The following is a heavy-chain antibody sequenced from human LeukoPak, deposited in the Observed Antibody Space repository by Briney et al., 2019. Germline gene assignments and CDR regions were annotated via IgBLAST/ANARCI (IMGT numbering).Heavy chain of an antibody. CDR3: SRRFDC. V-gene: IGHV3-48*02. Sequence: GGSLRLSCAASGFTFSDYSMSWVRQAPGKGLEWVSYIDGSGDTIYYADSVKGRFTISRDNAKNSLDLQTNSLRDEDTAVYYCSRRFDCWGQGTLVTVSS. J-gene: IGHJ4*02. CDR1: GFTFSDYS. CDR2: IDGSGDTI.